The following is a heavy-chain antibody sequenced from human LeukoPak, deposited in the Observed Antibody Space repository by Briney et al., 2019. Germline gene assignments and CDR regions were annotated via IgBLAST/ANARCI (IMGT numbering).Heavy chain of an antibody. V-gene: IGHV1-46*01. CDR1: GYTFTSYF. J-gene: IGHJ4*02. Sequence: GASVKVSCKASGYTFTSYFIHWVRQAPGRGLEWLGIINPSGGSTIYAQKLQARVTMTSDMSTSTVYMDLSSLRSEDTAIYYCARARHGSGFDYWGQGTLVSVSS. CDR2: INPSGGST. CDR3: ARARHGSGFDY.